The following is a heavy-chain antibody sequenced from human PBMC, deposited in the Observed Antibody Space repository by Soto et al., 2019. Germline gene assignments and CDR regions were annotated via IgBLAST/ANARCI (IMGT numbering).Heavy chain of an antibody. Sequence: ASVKVSCKASGGTFSSYTISWVRQAPGQGLEWMGRIIPILGIANYAQKFQGRVTITADKSTSTAYMELSGLRSEDTAVNYCATGGVCGCSTDTPICFHGMDVWGQGTTVTVS. J-gene: IGHJ6*02. CDR2: IIPILGIA. CDR1: GGTFSSYT. D-gene: IGHD6-19*01. V-gene: IGHV1-69*02. CDR3: ATGGVCGCSTDTPICFHGMDV.